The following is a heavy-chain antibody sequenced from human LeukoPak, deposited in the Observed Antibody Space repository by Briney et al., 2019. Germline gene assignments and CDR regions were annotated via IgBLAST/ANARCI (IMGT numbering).Heavy chain of an antibody. D-gene: IGHD5-12*01. CDR3: AKDLSGGYDYFDY. J-gene: IGHJ4*02. Sequence: GGSLRLSCAASGFTFSSYAMSWVRQAPGKGLEWASAISGSGGSTYYADSVKGRFTISRDNSKNTLYLQMNSLRAEDTAVYYCAKDLSGGYDYFDYWGQGTLVTVSS. V-gene: IGHV3-23*01. CDR2: ISGSGGST. CDR1: GFTFSSYA.